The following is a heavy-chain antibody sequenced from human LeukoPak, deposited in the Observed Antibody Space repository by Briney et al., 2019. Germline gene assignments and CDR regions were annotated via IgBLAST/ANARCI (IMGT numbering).Heavy chain of an antibody. Sequence: PSETLSLTCTVSGGSISSYYWSWIRQPPGKGLEWIGYIYSSGSTSYKSSLKSRVTISVDTSKNQFSLKLSSVTAADTAVYYCAREGAAAAFTLIRGLYYFDYWGQGTLVTVSS. CDR1: GGSISSYY. V-gene: IGHV4-59*12. D-gene: IGHD6-13*01. J-gene: IGHJ4*02. CDR3: AREGAAAAFTLIRGLYYFDY. CDR2: IYSSGST.